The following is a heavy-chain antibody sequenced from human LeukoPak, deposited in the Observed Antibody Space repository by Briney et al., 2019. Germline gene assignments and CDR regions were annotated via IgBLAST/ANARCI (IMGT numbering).Heavy chain of an antibody. D-gene: IGHD2-2*01. V-gene: IGHV4-39*01. CDR1: GGSISSSSYY. CDR2: IYYSGST. Sequence: PPETLSLTCTVSGGSISSSSYYWGWIRQPPGKGLEWIGSIYYSGSTYYNPSLKSRVTISVDTSKNQFSLKLSSVTAADTAVYYCARRTNIVVAPAAMTDTRNWFDPWGQGTLVTVSS. CDR3: ARRTNIVVAPAAMTDTRNWFDP. J-gene: IGHJ5*02.